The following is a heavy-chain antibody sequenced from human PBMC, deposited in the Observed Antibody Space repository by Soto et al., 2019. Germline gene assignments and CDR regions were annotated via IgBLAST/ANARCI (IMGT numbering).Heavy chain of an antibody. CDR3: ARNDAACDI. CDR2: IYYNGAT. CDR1: GGSVSSGSYY. J-gene: IGHJ3*02. Sequence: QVQLQESGPGLVKPSETLSLTCTVSGGSVSSGSYYWTWIRQSPGKGLEWVGYIYYNGATSYNPSLKSRVTISRDTSKNQFSLKLTSVTAADTAVYYYARNDAACDIWGQGTMVSVSS. V-gene: IGHV4-61*01.